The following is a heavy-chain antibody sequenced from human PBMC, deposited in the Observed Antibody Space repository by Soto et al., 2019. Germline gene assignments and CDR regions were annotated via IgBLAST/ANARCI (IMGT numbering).Heavy chain of an antibody. D-gene: IGHD3-22*01. CDR1: GFTFSSYS. CDR2: LSSSSSYI. Sequence: GGSLRLFCATSGFTFSSYSMNWVRPAPGEGLEWVSSLSSSSSYIYYADSVKGRFTISRDNAKNSLYLQMNSLRAEDTAVYYCARDSSSYYDSSGYYYGVYWGQGTLVTVSS. CDR3: ARDSSSYYDSSGYYYGVY. J-gene: IGHJ4*02. V-gene: IGHV3-21*01.